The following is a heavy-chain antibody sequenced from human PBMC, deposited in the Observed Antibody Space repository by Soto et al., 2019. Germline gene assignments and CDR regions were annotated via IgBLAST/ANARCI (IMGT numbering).Heavy chain of an antibody. CDR1: GGSISSGGYY. CDR2: IYYSGST. D-gene: IGHD2-2*01. V-gene: IGHV4-31*03. Sequence: SETLSLTCTVSGGSISSGGYYWSWIRQHPGKGLEWIGYIYYSGSTYYNPSLKSRVTISVDTSKNQFSLKLSSVTAADTAVYYCAGDPLAQYGTSGFDYRGQRALLTISS. J-gene: IGHJ4*02. CDR3: AGDPLAQYGTSGFDY.